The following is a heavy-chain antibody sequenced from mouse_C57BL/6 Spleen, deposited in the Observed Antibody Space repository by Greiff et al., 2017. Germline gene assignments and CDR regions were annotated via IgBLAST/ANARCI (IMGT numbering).Heavy chain of an antibody. Sequence: KPGQGLEWIGDIYPGSGSTNYNEKFKSKATLTVDTSSSTAYMQLSSLTSEDSAVYYCARTLIYDGYWDYWGQGTTLTVSS. V-gene: IGHV1-55*01. J-gene: IGHJ2*01. D-gene: IGHD2-3*01. CDR2: IYPGSGST. CDR3: ARTLIYDGYWDY.